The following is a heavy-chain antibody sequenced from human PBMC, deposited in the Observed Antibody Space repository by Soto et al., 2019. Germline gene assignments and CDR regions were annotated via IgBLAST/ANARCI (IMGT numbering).Heavy chain of an antibody. CDR2: IIPIFGTA. CDR3: ARGKRDYSSSWYPLDYYYGMDV. J-gene: IGHJ6*02. Sequence: ASVKVSCKASGGTFSSYAISWVRQAPGQGLEWMGGIIPIFGTANYAQKFQGRVTITADESTSTAYMELSSLRSEDTAVYYCARGKRDYSSSWYPLDYYYGMDVWGQGTTDTVSS. D-gene: IGHD6-13*01. CDR1: GGTFSSYA. V-gene: IGHV1-69*13.